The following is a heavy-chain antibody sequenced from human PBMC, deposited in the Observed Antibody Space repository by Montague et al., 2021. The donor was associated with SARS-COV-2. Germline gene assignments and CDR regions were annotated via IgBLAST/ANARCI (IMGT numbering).Heavy chain of an antibody. CDR2: IYYTGNT. CDR3: ARGGTYHYGMDV. V-gene: IGHV4/OR15-8*02. CDR1: AGSISSRNW. J-gene: IGHJ6*02. Sequence: SETLSLTCAVSAGSISSRNWWNWGRKPPGKGLEWMGEIYYTGNTNYNPSLKSRVTIFIDKSKNHFSLQLGSVTAADTAAYYCARGGTYHYGMDVWGQGTTVAVSS. D-gene: IGHD3-16*01.